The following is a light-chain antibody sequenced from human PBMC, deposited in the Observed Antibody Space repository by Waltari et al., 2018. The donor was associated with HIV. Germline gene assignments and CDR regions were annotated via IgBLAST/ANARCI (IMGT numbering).Light chain of an antibody. CDR1: QSVVSY. V-gene: IGKV3-11*01. Sequence: IVLTQSLVTLSLSPGERATLSCRASQSVVSYLAWYQQKPGQAPRLCVYDASNRATGIPSRFSGSGSETYFTLTISRLEPEDFAVYYCPQRRTWPASWTFGQGTKVEIK. CDR2: DAS. J-gene: IGKJ1*01. CDR3: PQRRTWPASWT.